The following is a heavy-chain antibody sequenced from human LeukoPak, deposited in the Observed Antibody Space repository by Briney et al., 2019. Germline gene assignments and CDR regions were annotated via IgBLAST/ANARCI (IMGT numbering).Heavy chain of an antibody. D-gene: IGHD3-22*01. CDR2: INHSGST. V-gene: IGHV4-34*01. CDR3: ARGGPHSDYDSSGYLDY. J-gene: IGHJ4*02. CDR1: GGSFSGYY. Sequence: SETLSLTCAVYGGSFSGYYWSWIRQPPGKGLEWIGEINHSGSTNYNPSLESRVTISVDTSKNQFSLKLSSVTAADTAVYYCARGGPHSDYDSSGYLDYWGQGTLVTVSS.